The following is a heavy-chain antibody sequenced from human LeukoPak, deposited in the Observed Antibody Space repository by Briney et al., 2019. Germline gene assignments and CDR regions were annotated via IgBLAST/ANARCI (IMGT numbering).Heavy chain of an antibody. CDR1: GFTFSNAW. CDR3: TTDHNRITMIVVVRDY. D-gene: IGHD3-22*01. Sequence: GGSLRLSCAASGFTFSNAWMSWVRQAPGKGLEWVGRIKSKTDGGTTDYAAPVKGRFTISRDDSKNTLYLQMNSLKTEDTAVYYCTTDHNRITMIVVVRDYWGQGTLVTGSS. CDR2: IKSKTDGGTT. J-gene: IGHJ4*02. V-gene: IGHV3-15*01.